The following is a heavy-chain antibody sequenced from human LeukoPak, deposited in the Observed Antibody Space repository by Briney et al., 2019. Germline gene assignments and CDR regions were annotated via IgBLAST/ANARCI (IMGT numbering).Heavy chain of an antibody. CDR2: SDPKSGAT. V-gene: IGHV1-2*02. D-gene: IGHD3-10*01. J-gene: IGHJ4*02. CDR1: GYTFTSYY. Sequence: ASVEVSCKASGYTFTSYYIHWLRQAPGQRFEWMGWSDPKSGATKYEHFQGRVTMTRDTSISTAYMELSRLTSDDTAVYYCARGNFYDNKGYSPELRYWGQGTLVTVSS. CDR3: ARGNFYDNKGYSPELRY.